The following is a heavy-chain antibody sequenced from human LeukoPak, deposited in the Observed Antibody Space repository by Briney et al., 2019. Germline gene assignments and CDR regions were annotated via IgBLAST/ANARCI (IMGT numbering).Heavy chain of an antibody. D-gene: IGHD5-18*01. Sequence: SETLFLTCAVYGGSFSGYYWSGIRQPPGKGLEWIGEINHSRSTNYNPSLKSRVTISVDTSKNQFSLKLSSVTAADTAVYYCARGALISRTRGYSYGYDCWGQGTLVTVPS. V-gene: IGHV4-34*01. CDR3: ARGALISRTRGYSYGYDC. CDR1: GGSFSGYY. CDR2: INHSRST. J-gene: IGHJ4*02.